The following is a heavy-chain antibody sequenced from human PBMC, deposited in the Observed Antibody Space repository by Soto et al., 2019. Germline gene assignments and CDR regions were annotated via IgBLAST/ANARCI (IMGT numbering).Heavy chain of an antibody. CDR3: ATINSEGNYYTLFDP. CDR2: FDPEDGET. V-gene: IGHV1-24*01. J-gene: IGHJ5*02. CDR1: GYTLTELS. D-gene: IGHD4-4*01. Sequence: SLKAECKVSGYTLTELSMHWVRKNPGKGLEWMGGFDPEDGETIYAQKFQGRVTMTEDTSTDTAYMELSSLRSEDTAVYYCATINSEGNYYTLFDPWGQGTLVTVSS.